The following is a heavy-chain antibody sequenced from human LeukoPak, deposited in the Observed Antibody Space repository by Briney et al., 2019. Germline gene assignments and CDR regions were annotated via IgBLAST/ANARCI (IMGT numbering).Heavy chain of an antibody. CDR3: ARGVGSSGWYGGGYFDY. Sequence: GGSLRLSCAVSGFTFSTYVMTWVRQVPGKGLEWVSSISSSSSYIYYADSVKGRFTISRDNAKNSLYLQMNSLRAEDTAVYYCARGVGSSGWYGGGYFDYWGQGTLVTVSS. J-gene: IGHJ4*02. V-gene: IGHV3-21*01. CDR1: GFTFSTYV. D-gene: IGHD6-19*01. CDR2: ISSSSSYI.